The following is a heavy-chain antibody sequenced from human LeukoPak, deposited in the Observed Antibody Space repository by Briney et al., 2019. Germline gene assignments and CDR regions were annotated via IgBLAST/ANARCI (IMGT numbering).Heavy chain of an antibody. CDR1: GFSFNNYW. Sequence: GGSLRLSCRAPGFSFNNYWMSWVCQAPGKGLEWVANTKPDGSEKYYVDSVRGRFTISRDNAKNLLYLQMSNLRAEDTAVYYCATDGYSSARDYWGQGTLVTVSS. D-gene: IGHD6-25*01. CDR3: ATDGYSSARDY. V-gene: IGHV3-7*01. J-gene: IGHJ4*02. CDR2: TKPDGSEK.